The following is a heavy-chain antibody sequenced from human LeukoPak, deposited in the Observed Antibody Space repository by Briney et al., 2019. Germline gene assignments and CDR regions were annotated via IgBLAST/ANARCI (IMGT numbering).Heavy chain of an antibody. CDR2: IYSSGST. D-gene: IGHD3-10*01. CDR1: GGSINTQY. J-gene: IGHJ4*02. CDR3: ARDLIHGSGTYFNPLGY. Sequence: PSETLSLTCTVSGGSINTQYWSWIRQPAGKGLEWIGRIYSSGSTNYHTSLMTRLTMSVDTSKNQISLNLHSVTAADTAVYYCARDLIHGSGTYFNPLGYWGLGILVTVSS. V-gene: IGHV4-4*07.